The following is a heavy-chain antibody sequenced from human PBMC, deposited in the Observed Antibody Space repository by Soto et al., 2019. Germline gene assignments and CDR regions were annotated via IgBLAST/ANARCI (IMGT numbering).Heavy chain of an antibody. D-gene: IGHD2-8*02. CDR2: INDGGIT. Sequence: QAQLQQSGAGLLKPSETLSLTCTISGGSFTGYFYSWIRQPPGKGLEWIGEINDGGITKYNPSLKSRVTMSADTAKKQFSLRLTSMTVVDTAVFYCAPTPSLLVPWVQGSPVFVSS. CDR1: GGSFTGYF. J-gene: IGHJ5*02. CDR3: APTPSLLVP. V-gene: IGHV4-34*02.